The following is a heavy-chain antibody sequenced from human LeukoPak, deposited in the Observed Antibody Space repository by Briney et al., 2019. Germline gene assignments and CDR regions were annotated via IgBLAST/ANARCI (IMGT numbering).Heavy chain of an antibody. CDR1: GYTLTELS. CDR2: FDPEDGET. Sequence: ASVNVSCKVSGYTLTELSMHWVRQAPGKGLEWMGGFDPEDGETIYAQKFQGRVTMTEDTSTDTAYMELSSLRSEDTAVYYCATKGIAELHWYFDLWGRGTLVTVSS. D-gene: IGHD6-13*01. J-gene: IGHJ2*01. CDR3: ATKGIAELHWYFDL. V-gene: IGHV1-24*01.